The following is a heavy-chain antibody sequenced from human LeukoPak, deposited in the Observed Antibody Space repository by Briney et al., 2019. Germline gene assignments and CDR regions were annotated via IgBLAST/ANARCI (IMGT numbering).Heavy chain of an antibody. CDR1: GFTFSNYA. V-gene: IGHV3-30*04. J-gene: IGHJ4*02. CDR2: ISYDGSDK. D-gene: IGHD3-22*01. CDR3: ARDREPYYDSSGYFAY. Sequence: GGSLRLSCAASGFTFSNYAMHWVRQAPGKGLEWVAVISYDGSDKYYADSVKGRFTVSRDNSKNRLYLQMNSLREDTAVYYCARDREPYYDSSGYFAYWGQGTLVTVSS.